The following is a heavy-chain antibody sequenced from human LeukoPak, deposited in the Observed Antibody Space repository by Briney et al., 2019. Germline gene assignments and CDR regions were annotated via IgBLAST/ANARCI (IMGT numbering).Heavy chain of an antibody. CDR1: GFTFSSYA. CDR3: AKVFGRVGTFDY. V-gene: IGHV3-23*01. J-gene: IGHJ4*02. D-gene: IGHD3-3*01. CDR2: ISGSGGNT. Sequence: GGSLRLSCAASGFTFSSYAMSWVRQAPGKGLEWVSAISGSGGNTYYADSVKGRFTISRDNSKDTLYLQMNSLRAEDTAVYYCAKVFGRVGTFDYWGQGTLVTVSS.